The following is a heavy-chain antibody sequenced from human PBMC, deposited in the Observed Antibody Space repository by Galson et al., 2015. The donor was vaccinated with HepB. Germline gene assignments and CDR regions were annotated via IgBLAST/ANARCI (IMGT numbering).Heavy chain of an antibody. D-gene: IGHD6-19*01. CDR1: GFTFSNYG. CDR2: ISYDGSNK. Sequence: SLRLSCAASGFTFSNYGMHWVRQAPGKGLEWVAVISYDGSNKYYADSVKGRFTISRVNSKNTKYLQMNSMRAEDTALYYCAKVPYLYSARAGTMAGFDYWGQATLVTVSS. J-gene: IGHJ4*02. CDR3: AKVPYLYSARAGTMAGFDY. V-gene: IGHV3-30*18.